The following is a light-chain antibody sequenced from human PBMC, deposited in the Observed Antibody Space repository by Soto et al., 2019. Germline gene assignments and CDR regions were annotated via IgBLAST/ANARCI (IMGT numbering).Light chain of an antibody. Sequence: QSALTQPASVSGSPGQSITISCTGASSDVGDYNYVSWYQQHPGKAPKLIIFDVSNRPSGISSRFSASKSANAASLTSSGLQAEDEGDYYCASRRVFGGGTQLTVL. CDR3: ASRRV. V-gene: IGLV2-14*03. J-gene: IGLJ2*01. CDR1: SSDVGDYNY. CDR2: DVS.